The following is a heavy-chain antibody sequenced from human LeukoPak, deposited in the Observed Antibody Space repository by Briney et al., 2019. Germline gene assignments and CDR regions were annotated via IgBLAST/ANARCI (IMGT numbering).Heavy chain of an antibody. D-gene: IGHD6-19*01. Sequence: GGSLRLSCAASGFTFSSYVMSWVRLAPGKGLEWVSGISGSGGSTYYADSVKGRFTISRDNSKNTLTLQMNSLRAEDTAVYYCAIAAVAAPGNFDYWGQGTLVTVSS. V-gene: IGHV3-23*01. CDR3: AIAAVAAPGNFDY. CDR1: GFTFSSYV. J-gene: IGHJ4*02. CDR2: ISGSGGST.